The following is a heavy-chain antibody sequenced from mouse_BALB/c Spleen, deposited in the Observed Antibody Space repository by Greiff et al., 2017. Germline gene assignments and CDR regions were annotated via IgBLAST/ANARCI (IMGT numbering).Heavy chain of an antibody. CDR2: INPSNGRT. J-gene: IGHJ4*01. Sequence: VQLQQPGAELVKPGASVKLSCKASGYTFTSYWMHWVKQRPGQGLEWIGEINPSNGRTNYNEKFKSKATLTVDKSSSTAYMQLSSLTSEDSAVYYCARGILYGEDYWGQGTSVTVSS. V-gene: IGHV1S81*02. D-gene: IGHD1-1*01. CDR3: ARGILYGEDY. CDR1: GYTFTSYW.